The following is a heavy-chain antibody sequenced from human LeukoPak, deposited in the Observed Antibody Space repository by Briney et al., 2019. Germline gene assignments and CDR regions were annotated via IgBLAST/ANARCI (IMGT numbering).Heavy chain of an antibody. Sequence: SQTLSLTCTVSGGSISSGGYYWSWIRQPPGKGLEWIGYIYHSGSTYYNPSLKSRATISVDRSKNQFSLKLSSVTAAATAVYYCATLKNDFWSGLGYYVDYWGQGTLVTVSS. CDR3: ATLKNDFWSGLGYYVDY. V-gene: IGHV4-30-2*01. CDR1: GGSISSGGYY. CDR2: IYHSGST. D-gene: IGHD3-3*01. J-gene: IGHJ4*02.